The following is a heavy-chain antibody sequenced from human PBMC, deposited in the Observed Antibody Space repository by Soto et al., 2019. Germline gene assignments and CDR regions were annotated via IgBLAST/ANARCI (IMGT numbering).Heavy chain of an antibody. D-gene: IGHD2-2*01. J-gene: IGHJ3*02. V-gene: IGHV3-33*01. CDR1: GFTFSSYG. CDR3: ARDLGYCSSTSCYPNDAFDI. CDR2: IWYDGSNK. Sequence: HPGGSLRLSCAASGFTFSSYGMHWVRQAPGKGLEWVAVIWYDGSNKYYADSVKGRFTISRDNSKNTLYLQMNSLRAEDTAVYYCARDLGYCSSTSCYPNDAFDIWGQGTMVTVSS.